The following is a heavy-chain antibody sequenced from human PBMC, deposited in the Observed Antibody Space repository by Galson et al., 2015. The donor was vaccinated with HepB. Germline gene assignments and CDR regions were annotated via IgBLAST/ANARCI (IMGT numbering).Heavy chain of an antibody. J-gene: IGHJ6*03. CDR1: GGTFSSYA. CDR3: ARLVVVPAASYYYYYYMDV. D-gene: IGHD2-2*01. Sequence: SVKVSCKASGGTFSSYAISWVRQAPGQGLEWMGGIIPIFGTANYAQKFQGRVTITADESTSTAYMELSSLRSEDTAVYYCARLVVVPAASYYYYYYMDVWGKGTTVTVSS. CDR2: IIPIFGTA. V-gene: IGHV1-69*13.